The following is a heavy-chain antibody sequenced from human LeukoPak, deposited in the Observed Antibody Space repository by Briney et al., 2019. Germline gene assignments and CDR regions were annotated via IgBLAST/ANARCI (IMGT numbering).Heavy chain of an antibody. CDR2: IYYSGST. Sequence: TSETLSLTCTGSGGPISSYYWSWIRQPPGKGLEWIGYIYYSGSTNYNPSLKSRVTISVDTSKNQFSLKLSSVTAADTAVYYCARTTGEYYDFWSGYYEENWFDPWGQGTLVTVSS. J-gene: IGHJ5*02. CDR3: ARTTGEYYDFWSGYYEENWFDP. D-gene: IGHD3-3*01. CDR1: GGPISSYY. V-gene: IGHV4-59*01.